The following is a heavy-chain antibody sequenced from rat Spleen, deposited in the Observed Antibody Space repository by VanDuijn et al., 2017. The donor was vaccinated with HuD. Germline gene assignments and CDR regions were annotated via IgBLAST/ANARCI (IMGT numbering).Heavy chain of an antibody. CDR2: SSYGDSSCHSGT. CDR1: GFTFSDYV. J-gene: IGHJ2*01. CDR3: ARRHYGYTDYFDY. V-gene: IGHV5-29*01. Sequence: EVQLVESGGGLVQPGRSLKLSCAASGFTFSDYVVAWVRQAPTTGLERVATSSYGDSSCHSGTYYRDSVKGRFTISRDNANSTLSLQMDSLRSEDTATYYCARRHYGYTDYFDYWGQGVMVTVSS. D-gene: IGHD1-9*01.